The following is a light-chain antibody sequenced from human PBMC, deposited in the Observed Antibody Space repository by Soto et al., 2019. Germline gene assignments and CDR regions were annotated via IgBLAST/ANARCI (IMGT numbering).Light chain of an antibody. CDR3: SSYAGNNNYV. CDR1: SSDIGDYNY. CDR2: EVT. Sequence: QSVLTQPPSASVSPGQSVTFSCSGTSSDIGDYNYVSWYQQHPGKAPKLMIYEVTKRPSGVPDRFSGSKSGNTASLTVSGLQADDEADYYCSSYAGNNNYVFGTGTKVTVL. J-gene: IGLJ1*01. V-gene: IGLV2-8*01.